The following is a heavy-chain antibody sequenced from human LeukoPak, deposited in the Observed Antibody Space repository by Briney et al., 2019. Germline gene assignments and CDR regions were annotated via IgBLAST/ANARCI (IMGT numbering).Heavy chain of an antibody. J-gene: IGHJ4*02. D-gene: IGHD5-24*01. V-gene: IGHV1-46*01. CDR1: GYTFSSYY. CDR3: ARGGYNPHFDY. Sequence: ASVTVSCKASGYTFSSYYMYWVRQAPGQGLEWMGIINPSGTTGYAQKFQGRVTMTGDTSTSTVYMELSSLRSEDTAMYYCARGGYNPHFDYWGQGTLVTVSS. CDR2: INPSGTT.